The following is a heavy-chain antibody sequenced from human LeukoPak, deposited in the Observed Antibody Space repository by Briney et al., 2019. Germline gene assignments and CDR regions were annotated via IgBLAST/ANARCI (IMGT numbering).Heavy chain of an antibody. CDR1: GYSISSGYY. Sequence: SETLSLTCAVSGYSISSGYYWGWIRQPPGKGLEWIGYIYHSGSTYYNPSLKSRVTISVDRSKNQFSLKLSSVTAADTAVYYCARELWLDVWGKGTTVTVSS. V-gene: IGHV4-38-2*02. J-gene: IGHJ6*04. D-gene: IGHD5-18*01. CDR3: ARELWLDV. CDR2: IYHSGST.